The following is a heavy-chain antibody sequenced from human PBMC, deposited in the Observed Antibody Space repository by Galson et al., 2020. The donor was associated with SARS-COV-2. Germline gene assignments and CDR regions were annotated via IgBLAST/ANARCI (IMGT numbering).Heavy chain of an antibody. J-gene: IGHJ6*02. Sequence: LKVTAMACAFSTIGSEMSREREVTGQGLEEMGGIHHSTGSARYRQKSKDRGTMTSDMSITTAFLKLSGLRFDDTAVYYCVRGLSGDWPYYYFYGMDVWGQGTTVIVSS. V-gene: IGHV1-2*02. CDR2: IHHSTGSA. CDR3: VRGLSGDWPYYYFYGMDV. CDR1: AFSTIGSE. D-gene: IGHD2-21*02.